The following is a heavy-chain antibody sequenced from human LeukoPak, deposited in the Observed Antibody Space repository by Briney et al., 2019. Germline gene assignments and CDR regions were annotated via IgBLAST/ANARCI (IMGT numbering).Heavy chain of an antibody. V-gene: IGHV5-51*01. D-gene: IGHD3-3*01. CDR2: IYLGDSET. CDR1: GYTFTNYW. Sequence: GESLKISCEGSGYTFTNYWIAWVRQMPGKGLEWMGIIYLGDSETRYSPSFQGQVTISADKSISTAYLQWSSLKASDTAMYYCARHRDPRLRFLDLDYWGQRTLVTVSS. J-gene: IGHJ4*02. CDR3: ARHRDPRLRFLDLDY.